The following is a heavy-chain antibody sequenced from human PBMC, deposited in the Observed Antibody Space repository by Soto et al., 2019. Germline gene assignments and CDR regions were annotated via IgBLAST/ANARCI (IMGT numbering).Heavy chain of an antibody. D-gene: IGHD6-13*01. CDR1: GFTFSSYA. CDR2: ISGSGGST. J-gene: IGHJ4*02. Sequence: EVQLLESGGGLVQPGGSLRLSCAASGFTFSSYAMSWVRQAPGKGLEWVSAISGSGGSTYYADSVKGRFTISRDNSKNTLCLEMNSLRAQDTAVYYCADDLLIASAGQTIVFDYWGQGTLVTVSS. CDR3: ADDLLIASAGQTIVFDY. V-gene: IGHV3-23*01.